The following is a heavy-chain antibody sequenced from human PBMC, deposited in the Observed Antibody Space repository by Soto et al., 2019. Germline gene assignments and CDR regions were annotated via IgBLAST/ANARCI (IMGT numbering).Heavy chain of an antibody. Sequence: EVQLVESGGGLIQPGGSLRLSCAVSGFTVSNNYISWVRQAPGKGLEGVSVIYSGGYTAYGDSVKGRFTISRDNSKNTLSLKIKSLGAEDPAVFYGGTQAGGGGYWGQGTLVTVSS. CDR2: IYSGGYT. CDR3: GTQAGGGGY. CDR1: GFTVSNNY. V-gene: IGHV3-53*01. J-gene: IGHJ4*02. D-gene: IGHD3-10*01.